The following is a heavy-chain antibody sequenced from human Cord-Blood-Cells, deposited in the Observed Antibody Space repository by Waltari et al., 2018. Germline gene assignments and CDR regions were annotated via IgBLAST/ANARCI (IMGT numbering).Heavy chain of an antibody. V-gene: IGHV1-69*06. D-gene: IGHD2-21*02. J-gene: IGHJ1*01. Sequence: QVQLVQSGAEVKKPGSSVKVSCKASGGTFSSSAGSWLRPAAGPGLEWMGGIIPIFGTANYAQKFQGRVTITADKSTSTAYMALSSLRSEDTAVYYCASLLGGGGNSVPYFQHWGQGTLVTVSS. CDR3: ASLLGGGGNSVPYFQH. CDR1: GGTFSSSA. CDR2: IIPIFGTA.